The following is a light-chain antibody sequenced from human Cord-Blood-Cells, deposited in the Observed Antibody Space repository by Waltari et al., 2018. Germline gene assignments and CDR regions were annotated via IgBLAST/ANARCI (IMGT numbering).Light chain of an antibody. J-gene: IGLJ2*01. CDR1: SSDVGGYTY. CDR2: EVS. CDR3: SSYTSSSVV. Sequence: QSALTQPASVSGSPGQTLTISCTGTSSDVGGYTYVSWYQQHPGKAPKLMIYEVSKRPSGVSNRFSGSKSGNTASLTISGLQAEDEADYYCSSYTSSSVVFGGGTKLTVL. V-gene: IGLV2-14*01.